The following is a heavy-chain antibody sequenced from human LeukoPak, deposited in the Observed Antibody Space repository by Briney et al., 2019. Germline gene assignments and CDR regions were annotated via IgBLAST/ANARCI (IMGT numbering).Heavy chain of an antibody. J-gene: IGHJ4*02. CDR1: GYTFTSFY. CDR3: ARDNGGWYVDY. Sequence: ASVKVSCKASGYTFTSFYMHWVRQAPGQGLEWMGIINPSGGSTSYAQKFQGRVTMTRDTSTSTVYMELSSLRSEDTAVYYCARDNGGWYVDYWGQGTLVTVSS. CDR2: INPSGGST. V-gene: IGHV1-46*01. D-gene: IGHD6-19*01.